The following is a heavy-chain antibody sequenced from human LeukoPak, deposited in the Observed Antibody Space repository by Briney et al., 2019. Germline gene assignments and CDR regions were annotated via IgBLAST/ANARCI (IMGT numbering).Heavy chain of an antibody. D-gene: IGHD4-17*01. J-gene: IGHJ4*02. CDR2: ISWNSGSI. CDR1: GFTFDDYA. V-gene: IGHV3-9*01. CDR3: AKGHRAYNYGDPLFDY. Sequence: GGSLRLSCAASGFTFDDYAMHWVRQAPGKGLEWVSGISWNSGSIGYADSVKGRFTISRDNSKNTLYLQMNSLRAEDTAVYYCAKGHRAYNYGDPLFDYWGQGTLVTVSS.